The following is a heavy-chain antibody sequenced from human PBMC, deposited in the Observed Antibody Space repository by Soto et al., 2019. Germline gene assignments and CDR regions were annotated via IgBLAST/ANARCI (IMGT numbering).Heavy chain of an antibody. CDR3: ARHGAPWVPAASVYYYYGMDV. CDR2: IYYSGST. CDR1: GGSISSSSYY. D-gene: IGHD2-2*01. J-gene: IGHJ6*04. Sequence: PSETLSLTCTVSGGSISSSSYYWGWIRQPPGKGLEWIGSIYYSGSTYYNPSLKSRVTISVDTSKNQFSLKLSSVTAADTAVYYCARHGAPWVPAASVYYYYGMDVWGEGTTVTVSS. V-gene: IGHV4-39*01.